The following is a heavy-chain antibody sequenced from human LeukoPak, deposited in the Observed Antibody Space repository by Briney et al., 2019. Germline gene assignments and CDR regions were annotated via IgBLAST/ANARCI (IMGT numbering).Heavy chain of an antibody. V-gene: IGHV4-4*09. CDR3: ARQPLIHDAFDI. CDR2: IYTSGST. D-gene: IGHD2-21*01. CDR1: GGSISSYY. J-gene: IGHJ3*02. Sequence: PSETLSLTCTVSGGSISSYYWSWIRQPPGKGLEWIGYIYTSGSTNYNPSLKSLVTISVDTSKNQFSLKLSSVTAADTAVYYCARQPLIHDAFDIWGQGTMVTVSS.